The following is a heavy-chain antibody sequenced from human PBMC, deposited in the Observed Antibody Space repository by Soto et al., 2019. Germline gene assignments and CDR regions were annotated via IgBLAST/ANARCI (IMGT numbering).Heavy chain of an antibody. D-gene: IGHD3-9*01. Sequence: EVQLVESGGALVQPGGSLKLSCAASGFTFSGSAMHWVRQASGKGLEWVGRIRSKANSYATAYAASVKGRFTISRDDSKNTAYLQMNSLKTEDTAVYYCTRRVIGDILTGSLNLFDYWGQGTLVTVSS. CDR1: GFTFSGSA. J-gene: IGHJ4*02. CDR2: IRSKANSYAT. V-gene: IGHV3-73*01. CDR3: TRRVIGDILTGSLNLFDY.